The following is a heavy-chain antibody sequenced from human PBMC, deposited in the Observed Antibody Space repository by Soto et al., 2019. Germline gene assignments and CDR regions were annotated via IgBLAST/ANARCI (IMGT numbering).Heavy chain of an antibody. J-gene: IGHJ6*02. CDR1: GFTFTNYD. D-gene: IGHD3-16*02. CDR2: VSYDGSSE. Sequence: QVRLVESGGGVVRLGRSLRLSCAASGFTFTNYDMHWVRQAPGKGLEWVAVVSYDGSSEDYAASVKGRFTTSRDNSKDTLFLQMNNLRAEDTAVYYCARDGVLRLRELSLDYYYGMDIWGQGTTVTVSS. CDR3: ARDGVLRLRELSLDYYYGMDI. V-gene: IGHV3-33*05.